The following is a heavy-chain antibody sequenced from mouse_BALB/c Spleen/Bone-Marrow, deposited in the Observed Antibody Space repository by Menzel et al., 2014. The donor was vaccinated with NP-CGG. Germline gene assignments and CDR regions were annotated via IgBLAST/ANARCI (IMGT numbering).Heavy chain of an antibody. CDR2: INPNNSGT. CDR3: ARGRYDSDGWYFDV. V-gene: IGHV1-53*01. J-gene: IGHJ1*01. Sequence: VQLQQSGAEMVKPGASVKLSCKASGDISTSYYMYWVKQRPGQGLEWIGGINPNNSGTNFNEKFKSEATLTVDKSSSTAYMELSSLTSEDSAVYCCARGRYDSDGWYFDVWGAGTTVTVSS. CDR1: GDISTSYY. D-gene: IGHD2-4*01.